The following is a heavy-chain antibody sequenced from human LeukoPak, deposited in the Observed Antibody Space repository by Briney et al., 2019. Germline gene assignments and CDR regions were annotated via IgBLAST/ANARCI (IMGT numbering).Heavy chain of an antibody. CDR1: GYIFTSDW. CDR3: ARRYGDYIY. D-gene: IGHD4-17*01. CDR2: IHPGDSDT. V-gene: IGHV5-51*01. Sequence: GESLKISCKVSGYIFTSDWIGWVRQVPGKGLEWMGIIHPGDSDTRYSPSFQGQVTFSADKSISTAYLQWSSLKASDTAIYYCARRYGDYIYWGQGTRVTVSS. J-gene: IGHJ4*02.